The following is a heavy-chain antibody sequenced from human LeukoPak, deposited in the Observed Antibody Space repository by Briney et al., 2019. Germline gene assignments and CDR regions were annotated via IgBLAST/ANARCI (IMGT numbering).Heavy chain of an antibody. CDR3: ARADDSSGRSLDY. D-gene: IGHD3-22*01. Sequence: GASVKVSCKASGYTFTSYDINWVRQATGQGLEWMGWMNPNSGNTGYAQKFQGRVTMTRNTSVSTAYMELSSLRSEDTAVYYCARADDSSGRSLDYWGQGTLVTVSS. CDR1: GYTFTSYD. CDR2: MNPNSGNT. J-gene: IGHJ4*02. V-gene: IGHV1-8*01.